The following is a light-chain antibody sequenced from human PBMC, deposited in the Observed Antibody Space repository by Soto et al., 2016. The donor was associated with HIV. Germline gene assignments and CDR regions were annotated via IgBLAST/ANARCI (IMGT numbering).Light chain of an antibody. Sequence: SYELTQPPSLSVAPGKTARITCEGNNIGSKGVHWYQQMPGQAPVLAVSVDSDRPSGIPERISGSNSGNTATLTISRVEAGDEADYYCQVWDSSLDLWVFGGGTKLTV. CDR1: NIGSKG. J-gene: IGLJ3*02. V-gene: IGLV3-21*03. CDR3: QVWDSSLDLWV. CDR2: VDS.